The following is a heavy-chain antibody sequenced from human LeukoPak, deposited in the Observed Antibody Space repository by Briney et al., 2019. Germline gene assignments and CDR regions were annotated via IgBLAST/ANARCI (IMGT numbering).Heavy chain of an antibody. CDR1: GFIYSNFA. D-gene: IGHD4-17*01. CDR2: ISGSGGSS. Sequence: GGSLRLSCAASGFIYSNFAMNWVRQAPGKGLEWVSVISGSGGSSFYADSVKGRFIISRDKSKNTLYLQMNSLRVEDTAQYYCAKDLSYGDTSYFYYYMDVWGKGTTVTVSS. J-gene: IGHJ6*03. CDR3: AKDLSYGDTSYFYYYMDV. V-gene: IGHV3-23*01.